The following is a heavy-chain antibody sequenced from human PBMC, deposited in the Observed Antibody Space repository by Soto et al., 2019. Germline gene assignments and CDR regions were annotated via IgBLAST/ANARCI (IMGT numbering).Heavy chain of an antibody. D-gene: IGHD3-10*01. J-gene: IGHJ4*02. CDR3: AKEAGDH. Sequence: QMQLVQSGAEVKERGSSVKISCKTSGGTFNTYALTWVRQAPGQGLEWIGVIIPIFGIKNVAQRFQGRVTINADESLTTAYMEMTSLRSDDTAVSYCAKEAGDHWGQGTLVTVSS. CDR1: GGTFNTYA. V-gene: IGHV1-69*01. CDR2: IIPIFGIK.